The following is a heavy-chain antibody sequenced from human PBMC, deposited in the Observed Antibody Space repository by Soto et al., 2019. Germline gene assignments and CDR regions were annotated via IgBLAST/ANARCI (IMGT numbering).Heavy chain of an antibody. CDR3: ARDYSSSSGSDFFDY. Sequence: EVQLVESGGGLVQPGGSLRLSCAASGFTFSSYSMNWVRQAPGKGLEWVSYISSSSSTIYYADSVKGRFTISRDNAKNSLYLQMNSLRYEDTAVYYCARDYSSSSGSDFFDYWGQEPWSPSPQ. CDR1: GFTFSSYS. CDR2: ISSSSSTI. V-gene: IGHV3-48*02. J-gene: IGHJ4*01. D-gene: IGHD6-6*01.